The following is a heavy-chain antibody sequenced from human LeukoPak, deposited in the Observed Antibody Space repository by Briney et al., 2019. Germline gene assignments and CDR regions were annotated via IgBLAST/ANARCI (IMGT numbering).Heavy chain of an antibody. CDR2: ISSSSSYI. J-gene: IGHJ4*02. CDR3: ARLSAYCSSTSSFVDY. Sequence: GGSLRLSCAASGFTFSSYRMNWVRQAPGKGLEWVSSISSSSSYIYYADSVKGRFTISRDNAKNSLYLQMNSLRAEDTAVYYCARLSAYCSSTSSFVDYWGQGTLVTVSS. CDR1: GFTFSSYR. D-gene: IGHD2-2*01. V-gene: IGHV3-21*01.